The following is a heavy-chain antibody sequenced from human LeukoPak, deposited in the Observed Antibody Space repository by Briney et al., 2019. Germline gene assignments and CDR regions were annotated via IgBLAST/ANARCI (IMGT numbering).Heavy chain of an antibody. D-gene: IGHD2-15*01. V-gene: IGHV3-30*04. CDR1: GFTFSSYA. CDR2: ISYDGSNK. CDR3: ARDQPRSGGSSGLDY. J-gene: IGHJ4*02. Sequence: QTGGSLRLSCAASGFTFSSYAMHWVRQAPGKGLEWVAVISYDGSNKYYADSVKGRFTISRDNSKNTLYLQMNSLRAEDTAVYYCARDQPRSGGSSGLDYWGQGTLVTVSS.